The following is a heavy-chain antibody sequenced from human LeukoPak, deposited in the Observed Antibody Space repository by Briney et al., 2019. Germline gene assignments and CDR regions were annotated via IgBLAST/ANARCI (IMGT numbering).Heavy chain of an antibody. V-gene: IGHV4-59*11. J-gene: IGHJ4*02. CDR2: IYYRGST. D-gene: IGHD6-13*01. CDR1: GGSISSHY. CDR3: ARDISSSWYRYFDY. Sequence: SETLSLTCTVSGGSISSHYWSWIRQPPGKGLEWIGYIYYRGSTNYNPSLKSRVTISVDTSKNQFSLKLSSVTAADTAVYYCARDISSSWYRYFDYWGQGTLVTVSS.